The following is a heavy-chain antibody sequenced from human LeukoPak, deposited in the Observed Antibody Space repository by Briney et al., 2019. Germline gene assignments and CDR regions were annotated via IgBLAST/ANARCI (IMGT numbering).Heavy chain of an antibody. Sequence: PSETLSLTCTVSGGSISSYYWSWIRQPPGKGLEWIRYIYYSGSTNYNPSLKSRVTISVDTSKNQFSLKLSSVTAADTAVYFCARSAYSSSYVDYGGQGTLVTVSS. CDR2: IYYSGST. V-gene: IGHV4-59*01. CDR3: ARSAYSSSYVDY. D-gene: IGHD6-6*01. CDR1: GGSISSYY. J-gene: IGHJ4*02.